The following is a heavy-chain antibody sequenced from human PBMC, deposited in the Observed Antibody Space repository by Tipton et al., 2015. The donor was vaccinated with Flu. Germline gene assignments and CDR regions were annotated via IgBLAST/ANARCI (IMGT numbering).Heavy chain of an antibody. CDR2: IYHSGST. V-gene: IGHV4-4*02. CDR3: ASWLSSSWYSSYFDY. J-gene: IGHJ4*02. Sequence: TLSLTCGVSGGSISSSNWWSWVRQPPGKGLEWIGEIYHSGSTNYNPSLKSRVTISVDKSKNQFSLKLSSVTAADTAVYYCASWLSSSWYSSYFDYWGQGTLVTVSS. CDR1: GGSISSSNW. D-gene: IGHD6-13*01.